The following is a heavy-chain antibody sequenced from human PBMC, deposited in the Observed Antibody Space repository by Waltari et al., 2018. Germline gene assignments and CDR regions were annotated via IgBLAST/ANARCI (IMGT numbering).Heavy chain of an antibody. V-gene: IGHV4-39*01. Sequence: QLQLQESGPGLVKPSETLSLTCTFSGCSISGGNQFGDWIRQPPGEGLEWIGSISGSGSTRYNPSLRSRVTISVDTSKKDQFSLRLSSVTAADTAVYFCARHADRGPSICGFDSWGQGTLVTVSS. CDR3: ARHADRGPSICGFDS. CDR2: ISGSGST. J-gene: IGHJ5*01. D-gene: IGHD3-16*02. CDR1: GCSISGGNQF.